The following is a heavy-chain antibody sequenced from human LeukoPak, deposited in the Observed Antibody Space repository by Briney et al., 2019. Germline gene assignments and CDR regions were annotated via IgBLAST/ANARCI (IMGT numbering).Heavy chain of an antibody. J-gene: IGHJ4*02. D-gene: IGHD3-9*01. CDR1: IFTFSSYA. CDR2: ISNDGNNK. CDR3: ARGRGQILTGLIDY. V-gene: IGHV3-30*04. Sequence: GGSLRLSCAASIFTFSSYAMHWVRQAPGKRLEWVAIISNDGNNKYYSDSLKGRFTISRDNSKNTLYLQINTLRVDDTAVYYCARGRGQILTGLIDYWGQGTLVTVSS.